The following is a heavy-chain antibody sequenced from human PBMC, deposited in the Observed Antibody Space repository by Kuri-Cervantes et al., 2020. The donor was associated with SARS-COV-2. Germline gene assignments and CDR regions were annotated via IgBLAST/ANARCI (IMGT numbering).Heavy chain of an antibody. CDR1: GFTFSSYE. D-gene: IGHD6-19*01. V-gene: IGHV3-48*03. CDR2: ISSSGSTI. CDR3: ASFGSGWYDDAFDI. J-gene: IGHJ3*02. Sequence: SLKISCAASGFTFSSYEMNWVRQAPGKGLEWVSYISSSGSTIYYADSVKGRFTISRDNAKNSLYLQMNSLRAEDTAVYYCASFGSGWYDDAFDIWGQGTMVTVSS.